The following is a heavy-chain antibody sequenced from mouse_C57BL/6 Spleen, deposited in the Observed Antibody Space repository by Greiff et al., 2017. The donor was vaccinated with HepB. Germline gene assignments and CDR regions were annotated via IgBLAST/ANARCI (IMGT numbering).Heavy chain of an antibody. Sequence: LVESGPELVKPGASVKISCKASGYSFTGYYMNWVKQSPEKSLEWIGEINPSTGGTTYNQKFKAKATLTVDKSSSTAYMQLKSLTSEDSAVYYCARERRGQLRHYFDYWGQGTTLTVSS. CDR2: INPSTGGT. D-gene: IGHD3-2*02. CDR1: GYSFTGYY. CDR3: ARERRGQLRHYFDY. J-gene: IGHJ2*01. V-gene: IGHV1-42*01.